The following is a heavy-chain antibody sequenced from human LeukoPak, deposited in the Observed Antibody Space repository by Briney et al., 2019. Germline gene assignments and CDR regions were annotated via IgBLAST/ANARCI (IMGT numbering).Heavy chain of an antibody. V-gene: IGHV3-23*01. J-gene: IGHJ1*01. Sequence: PGGSLRLSCAASGFTFSSYAMSWVRQAPGKGLEWVSAISGSGGSTYSADSVKGRFTISRDNSKNTLYLQMNSLRAEDTAVYYCAKEPPSSSGWYEAEYFQHWGQGTLVTVSS. D-gene: IGHD6-19*01. CDR3: AKEPPSSSGWYEAEYFQH. CDR2: ISGSGGST. CDR1: GFTFSSYA.